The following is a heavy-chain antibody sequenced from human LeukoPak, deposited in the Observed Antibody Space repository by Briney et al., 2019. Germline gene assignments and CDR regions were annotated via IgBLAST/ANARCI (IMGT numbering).Heavy chain of an antibody. J-gene: IGHJ4*02. D-gene: IGHD1-26*01. Sequence: PGGSLRLSCAASGFTFSSYSMNWVRQAPGKGLGWVAIISYDGSNTYYADSVKGRFTISRDNSKNTLYLQMNSLRADDTAVYYCAKWVTVSSKLIDSWGQGTLVTVSS. CDR2: ISYDGSNT. CDR3: AKWVTVSSKLIDS. V-gene: IGHV3-30*18. CDR1: GFTFSSYS.